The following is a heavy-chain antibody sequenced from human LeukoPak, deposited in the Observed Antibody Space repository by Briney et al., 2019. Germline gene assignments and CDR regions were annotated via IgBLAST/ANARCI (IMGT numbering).Heavy chain of an antibody. J-gene: IGHJ3*02. CDR2: ISSSGSTI. V-gene: IGHV3-48*03. CDR3: ARVWDCSSTSCYATEDPDAFDI. D-gene: IGHD2-2*01. CDR1: GFTSSSYE. Sequence: PGGSLRLSCAASGFTSSSYEMNWVRQAPGKGLEWVSYISSSGSTIYYADSVKGRFTISRDNAKNSLYLQMNSLRAEDTAVYYCARVWDCSSTSCYATEDPDAFDIWGQGAMVTVSS.